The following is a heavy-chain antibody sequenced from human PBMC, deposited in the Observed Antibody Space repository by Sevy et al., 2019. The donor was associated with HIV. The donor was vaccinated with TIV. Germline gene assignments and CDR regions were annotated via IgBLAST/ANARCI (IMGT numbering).Heavy chain of an antibody. Sequence: GGSLRLSCTASGFTFTDYAMNWVRQSPGKGLEWVAFFKRKADGGTLDHAASVKGRFTISRDESKNIAYLQMNALKTEDTGGYYCTRWNGAQSVFDYWGQGALVTVSS. CDR1: GFTFTDYA. CDR3: TRWNGAQSVFDY. CDR2: FKRKADGGTL. D-gene: IGHD1-1*01. J-gene: IGHJ4*02. V-gene: IGHV3-49*04.